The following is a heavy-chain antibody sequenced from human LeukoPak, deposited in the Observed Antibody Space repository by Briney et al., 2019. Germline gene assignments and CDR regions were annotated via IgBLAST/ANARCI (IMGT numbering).Heavy chain of an antibody. Sequence: SVKVSCKASGGTFSGYAISWVRQAPGQGLEWMGGIIPIFGTANYAQKFQGRVTITTDESTSTAYMELSSLRSEDTAVYYCERGYYDSSGYCDAFDIWGQGTMVTVSS. D-gene: IGHD3-22*01. CDR2: IIPIFGTA. CDR3: ERGYYDSSGYCDAFDI. V-gene: IGHV1-69*05. J-gene: IGHJ3*02. CDR1: GGTFSGYA.